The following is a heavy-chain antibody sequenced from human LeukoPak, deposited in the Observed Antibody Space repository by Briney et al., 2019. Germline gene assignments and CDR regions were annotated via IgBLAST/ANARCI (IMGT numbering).Heavy chain of an antibody. CDR1: EFTFSSYA. V-gene: IGHV3-30-3*01. CDR2: ISYDGSNK. J-gene: IGHJ4*02. CDR3: ARDRGPIEIPLYFDY. Sequence: GGSLRLSCAASEFTFSSYAMHWVRQAPGKGLEWVAVISYDGSNKYYADSVKGRFTISRDNSKNTLYLQMNSLRAEDTAVYYCARDRGPIEIPLYFDYWGQGTLVTVSS. D-gene: IGHD3-10*01.